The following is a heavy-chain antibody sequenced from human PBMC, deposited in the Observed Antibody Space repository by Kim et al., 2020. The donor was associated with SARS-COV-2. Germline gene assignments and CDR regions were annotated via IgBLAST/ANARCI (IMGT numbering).Heavy chain of an antibody. V-gene: IGHV1-3*01. J-gene: IGHJ1*01. Sequence: ASVKVSCKASGYTFTSYAMHWVRQAPGQRLEWMGWINAGNGNTKYSQKFQGRVTITRDTSARIVYMELSSLRSEDTAVYYCARGNSAWLSEYFQHWGQGTLVTVSS. CDR3: ARGNSAWLSEYFQH. D-gene: IGHD6-19*01. CDR2: INAGNGNT. CDR1: GYTFTSYA.